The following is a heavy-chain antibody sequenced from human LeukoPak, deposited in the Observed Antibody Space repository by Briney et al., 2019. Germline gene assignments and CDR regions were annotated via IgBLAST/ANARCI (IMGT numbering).Heavy chain of an antibody. Sequence: GGSLRLSCAASGFTFSSYGMHWVRQAPGKGLEWVAVIWYDGSNKYYADSVEGRFTISRDNAKNSLYLQMNSLRDEDTAVYYCARAFGLTDYWGQGTLVTVSS. D-gene: IGHD3/OR15-3a*01. CDR1: GFTFSSYG. CDR2: IWYDGSNK. J-gene: IGHJ4*02. V-gene: IGHV3-30*19. CDR3: ARAFGLTDY.